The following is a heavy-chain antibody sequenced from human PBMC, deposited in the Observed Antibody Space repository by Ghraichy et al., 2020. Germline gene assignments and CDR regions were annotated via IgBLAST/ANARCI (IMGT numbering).Heavy chain of an antibody. CDR1: GDSLSSFY. D-gene: IGHD3-16*01. CDR3: ARECSSSSCHDS. Sequence: SETLSLTCTVSGDSLSSFYWSWIRQPAGKGLEWIGRIYSSERTNYNPSLASRLTLSLDKSKNQFSLMLTSVTAADTAVYYCARECSSSSCHDSWGLGTLVTVSS. V-gene: IGHV4-4*07. J-gene: IGHJ5*02. CDR2: IYSSERT.